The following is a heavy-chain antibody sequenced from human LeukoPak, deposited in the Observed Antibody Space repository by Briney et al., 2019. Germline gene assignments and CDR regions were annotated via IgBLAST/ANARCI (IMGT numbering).Heavy chain of an antibody. D-gene: IGHD4-17*01. CDR1: GFTFSNHA. Sequence: GGSLRLSCAVSGFTFSNHAMSWVRQAPGKGPEWVSAISGTGANTFYADSVKGRFTISRDNSKNTLSLQMNSLRAEDTAVYYCARRDHGDYGEEYWGQGTLVTVSS. J-gene: IGHJ4*02. CDR2: ISGTGANT. CDR3: ARRDHGDYGEEY. V-gene: IGHV3-23*01.